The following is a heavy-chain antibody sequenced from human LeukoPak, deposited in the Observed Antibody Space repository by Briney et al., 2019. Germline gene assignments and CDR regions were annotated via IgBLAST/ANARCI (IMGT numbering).Heavy chain of an antibody. J-gene: IGHJ4*02. V-gene: IGHV4-34*01. D-gene: IGHD6-6*01. CDR1: GGSFSDYY. CDR2: INHSGST. Sequence: SETLSLTCAVYGGSFSDYYWSWIRQPPGKGLEWIGEINHSGSTNYNPSLESRVTISVDTSKNQFSLKLSSVTAADTAVYYCAGSIAARLDYWGQGTLVTVSS. CDR3: AGSIAARLDY.